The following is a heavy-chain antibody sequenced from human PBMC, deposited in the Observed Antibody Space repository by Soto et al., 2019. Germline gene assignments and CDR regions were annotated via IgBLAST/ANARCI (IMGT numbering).Heavy chain of an antibody. CDR1: GGSITTYY. CDR2: IYTSGTT. CDR3: ARALYSSGYYNGMDV. V-gene: IGHV4-4*07. Sequence: SETLSLTCTVSGGSITTYYWSWIRQPAGKGLEWIGRIYTSGTTNYNPSLRSRVTMSVDTSKNQFSLRLSSVTAADTAVYYCARALYSSGYYNGMDVWGQGNPGHRLL. D-gene: IGHD3-22*01. J-gene: IGHJ6*02.